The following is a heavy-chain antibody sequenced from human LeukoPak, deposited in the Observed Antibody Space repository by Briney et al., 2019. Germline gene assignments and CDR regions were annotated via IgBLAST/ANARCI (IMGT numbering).Heavy chain of an antibody. J-gene: IGHJ6*03. CDR1: GYTFTSYD. V-gene: IGHV1-8*01. D-gene: IGHD3-10*01. Sequence: ASVKVSCKASGYTFTSYDINWVRQATGQGLEWMGWMNPNSGNTGYAQKFQGRVTMTRNTSISTAYMELSSLRSEDTAVYYCARASMVRGVIVYYYYYYMDVWGKGTTVTISS. CDR2: MNPNSGNT. CDR3: ARASMVRGVIVYYYYYYMDV.